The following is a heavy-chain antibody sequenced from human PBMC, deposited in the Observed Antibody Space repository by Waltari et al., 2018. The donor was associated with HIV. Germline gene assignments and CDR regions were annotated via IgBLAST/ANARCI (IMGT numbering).Heavy chain of an antibody. V-gene: IGHV3-33*01. CDR3: ARVPFASSWSADSFDV. D-gene: IGHD6-13*01. CDR1: GFRVGDSG. CDR2: IWYDGSKK. Sequence: VQLEASGGGVVQPGRSRRLSGAAYGFRVGDSGMHWVRQAPGKGLQWVAVIWYDGSKKEYSDSVKGRFTISKDNSKNTLFLQMNSLRVDDTAVYFCARVPFASSWSADSFDVWGPGTRITVSS. J-gene: IGHJ3*01.